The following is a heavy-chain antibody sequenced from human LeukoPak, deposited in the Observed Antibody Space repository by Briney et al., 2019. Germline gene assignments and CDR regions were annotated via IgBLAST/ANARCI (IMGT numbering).Heavy chain of an antibody. D-gene: IGHD3-22*01. CDR1: GYTFTSYY. Sequence: ASVKVSCKASGYTFTSYYMHWVRQAPGQGLEWMGIINPSGGSTSYAQKFQGRVTMTRDTSTSTVYMELSSLRSEDTAVYYCARDRAEHYDSSGGDYWGQGTLVTVSS. J-gene: IGHJ4*02. CDR3: ARDRAEHYDSSGGDY. CDR2: INPSGGST. V-gene: IGHV1-46*01.